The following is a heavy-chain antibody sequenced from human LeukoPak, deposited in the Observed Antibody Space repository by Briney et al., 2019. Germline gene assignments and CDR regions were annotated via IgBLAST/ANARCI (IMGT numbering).Heavy chain of an antibody. CDR3: ARARPSSTIFRA. D-gene: IGHD3-3*01. Sequence: SETLSLTCTVSGGSISSGGYYWSWIRQHPGKGLEWIGYIYYSGSTYYNPFLKSRVTISVDTSKNQFSLKLSSVTAADTAVYYCARARPSSTIFRAWGQGTLVTVSS. V-gene: IGHV4-31*03. CDR2: IYYSGST. CDR1: GGSISSGGYY. J-gene: IGHJ5*02.